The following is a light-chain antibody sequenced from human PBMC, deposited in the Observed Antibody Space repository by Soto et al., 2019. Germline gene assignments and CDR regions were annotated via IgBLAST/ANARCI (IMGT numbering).Light chain of an antibody. CDR3: QQYGSSGT. CDR1: QSVSSN. V-gene: IGKV3-15*01. J-gene: IGKJ1*01. CDR2: ASS. Sequence: EIVMTQSPATLSVSPGEGVKISCRASQSVSSNLAWYKPKPGQAPSLLIYASSTRATGIPARFSGSGSGTEFTLTIRSLKSEDFAVYYCQQYGSSGTFGQGTKVDIK.